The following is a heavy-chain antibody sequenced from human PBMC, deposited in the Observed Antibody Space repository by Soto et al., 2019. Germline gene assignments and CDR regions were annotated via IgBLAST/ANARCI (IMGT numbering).Heavy chain of an antibody. CDR1: GYTFTSHT. J-gene: IGHJ4*02. V-gene: IGHV1-3*01. Sequence: QVQLVQSGAEVKEPGASVIVACKASGYTFTSHTLHWARQAPGQGLEWMGWIVAGNGHTRHAQQFHGRVTFTKDSSATTAYMELRSLTSDDTAVYYCAREPEDGVPGDYWGQGTRVAVSS. CDR3: AREPEDGVPGDY. CDR2: IVAGNGHT. D-gene: IGHD2-8*01.